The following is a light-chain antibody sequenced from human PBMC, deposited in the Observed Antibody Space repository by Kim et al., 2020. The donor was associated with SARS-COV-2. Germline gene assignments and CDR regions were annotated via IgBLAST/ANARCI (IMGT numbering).Light chain of an antibody. J-gene: IGKJ2*02. CDR2: DAS. CDR1: QSVNHY. CDR3: HQYGSYPWT. V-gene: IGKV1-5*01. Sequence: ATMGDRVTSTCRASQSVNHYLAWYQHKPGKAPKHLVYDASSLEGGVPSRFSGSGSGTELTLTITSLQPDDFATYYCHQYGSYPWTFGQGTKLE.